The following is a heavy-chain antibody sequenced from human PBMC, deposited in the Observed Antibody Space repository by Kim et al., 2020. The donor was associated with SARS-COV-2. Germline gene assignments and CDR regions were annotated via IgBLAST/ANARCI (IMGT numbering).Heavy chain of an antibody. Sequence: GGSLRLSCAASGFTFSSYWMSWVRQAPGKGLEWVANIKQDGSEKYYVDSVKGRFTISRDNAKNSLYLQMNSLRAEDTAVYYCANARTYQPGYYYYGMDVWGQGTTVTVSS. V-gene: IGHV3-7*01. CDR3: ANARTYQPGYYYYGMDV. CDR2: IKQDGSEK. D-gene: IGHD2-2*01. J-gene: IGHJ6*02. CDR1: GFTFSSYW.